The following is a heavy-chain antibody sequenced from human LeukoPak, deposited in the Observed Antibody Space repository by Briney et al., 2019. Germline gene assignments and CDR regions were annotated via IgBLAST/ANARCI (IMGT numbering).Heavy chain of an antibody. D-gene: IGHD2-15*01. CDR1: GGSISSYY. CDR3: ARDALLHPFDY. CDR2: IYTSGST. J-gene: IGHJ4*02. V-gene: IGHV4-4*07. Sequence: SETLTLTCTVSGGSISSYYWSWIPQPAGKGLEWIGRIYTSGSTNYNPSLKSRVTMPVDTSKNQFSLKLSSVTAADTAVYYCARDALLHPFDYWGQGTLVTVSS.